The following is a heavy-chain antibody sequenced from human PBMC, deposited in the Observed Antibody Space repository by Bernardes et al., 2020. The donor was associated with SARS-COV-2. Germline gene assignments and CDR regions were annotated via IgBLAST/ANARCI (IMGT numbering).Heavy chain of an antibody. CDR1: GFTFTTYW. J-gene: IGHJ4*02. V-gene: IGHV3-7*01. D-gene: IGHD3-16*01. CDR2: VNQDGSGK. CDR3: ARQGDYEYIGGNYGDYARLDY. Sequence: GSLRLSCSTYGFTFTTYWMTWVRRAPGKGREWVASVNQDGSGKYYVDALRGRFTISRDNAKNSLYLQINRLAAADTAVYYCARQGDYEYIGGNYGDYARLDYWGQGTLVTVSS.